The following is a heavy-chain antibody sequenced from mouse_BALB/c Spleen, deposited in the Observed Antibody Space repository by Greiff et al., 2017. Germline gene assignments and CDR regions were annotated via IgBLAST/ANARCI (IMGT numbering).Heavy chain of an antibody. D-gene: IGHD2-10*01. Sequence: EVKLVESGGDLVKPGGSLKLSCAASGFTFSSYGMSWVRQTPDKRLEWVATISSGGSYTYYPDSVKGRFTISRDNAKNTLYLQMSSLRSEDTAMYYCAAAYSYWGQGTSVTVSS. CDR1: GFTFSSYG. J-gene: IGHJ4*01. CDR3: AAAYSY. CDR2: ISSGGSYT. V-gene: IGHV5-6*01.